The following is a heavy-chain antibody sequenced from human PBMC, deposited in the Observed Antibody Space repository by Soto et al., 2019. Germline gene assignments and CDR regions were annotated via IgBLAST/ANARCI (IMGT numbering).Heavy chain of an antibody. CDR2: IYYSGST. CDR3: ARVLGQSEWFGELLSSVYYYYYGMDV. Sequence: PSETLSLTCTVSGGSISSGGYYWSWIRQHPGKGLEWIGYIYYSGSTYYNPSLKSRVTISVDTSKNQFSLKLSSVTAADTAVYYCARVLGQSEWFGELLSSVYYYYYGMDVWGQGTTVTVSS. J-gene: IGHJ6*02. CDR1: GGSISSGGYY. D-gene: IGHD3-10*01. V-gene: IGHV4-31*03.